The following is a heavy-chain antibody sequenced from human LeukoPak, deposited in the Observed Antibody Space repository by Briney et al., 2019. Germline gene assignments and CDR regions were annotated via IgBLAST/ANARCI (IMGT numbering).Heavy chain of an antibody. Sequence: GGSLRLSCAVSGFTVSSNYMNWVRQAPGKGLEWVSVIYSGGNTDYADSVKGRFTISRDNSRNTVYLQLNSLRAEDTAVYYCARGGYGSASYGMGHWGQGTLVTVSS. CDR1: GFTVSSNY. V-gene: IGHV3-66*02. J-gene: IGHJ4*02. CDR3: ARGGYGSASYGMGH. CDR2: IYSGGNT. D-gene: IGHD3-10*01.